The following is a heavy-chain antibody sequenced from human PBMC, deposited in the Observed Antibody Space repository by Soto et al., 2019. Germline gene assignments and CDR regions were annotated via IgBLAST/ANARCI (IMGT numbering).Heavy chain of an antibody. Sequence: PSETLYLTCTVSGGSISSYYWSWIRQPPGKGLEWIGYIYYSGSTNYNPSLKSRVTISVDMSKNQLSLKLSSVTAADTAVYYCARVHVMVVAGSTFDYWGHGTMVTVSS. V-gene: IGHV4-59*01. CDR1: GGSISSYY. D-gene: IGHD6-19*01. CDR2: IYYSGST. J-gene: IGHJ4*01. CDR3: ARVHVMVVAGSTFDY.